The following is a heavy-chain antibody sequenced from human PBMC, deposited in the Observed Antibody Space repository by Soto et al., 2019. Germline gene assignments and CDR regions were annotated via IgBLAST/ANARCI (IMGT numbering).Heavy chain of an antibody. CDR1: GFTVSSNY. J-gene: IGHJ3*02. CDR2: IYSGGST. D-gene: IGHD6-19*01. Sequence: EVQLVESGGGLIQPGGSLRLSCAASGFTVSSNYMSWVRQAPGKGLEWVSVIYSGGSTYYADSVKGRFTISRDNSKNTLYLQMNSLRAEDTAVYYCARVRGPTLSCGWYRGAFDIWGQGTMVTVSS. CDR3: ARVRGPTLSCGWYRGAFDI. V-gene: IGHV3-53*01.